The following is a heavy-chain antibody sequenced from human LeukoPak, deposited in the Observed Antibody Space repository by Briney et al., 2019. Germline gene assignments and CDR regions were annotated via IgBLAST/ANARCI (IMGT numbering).Heavy chain of an antibody. Sequence: GGSLRLSCEVSGFIFSNYAMSWVRQAPGKGLEWVSLISGSGDATKYADSVMGRFTISRDNSKNTLSLQMPSLRDEDTGIYDCAKSDCSSDGCKLLTFWGWGPVTMVT. J-gene: IGHJ3*01. CDR1: GFIFSNYA. V-gene: IGHV3-23*01. D-gene: IGHD5-24*01. CDR3: AKSDCSSDGCKLLTFWG. CDR2: ISGSGDAT.